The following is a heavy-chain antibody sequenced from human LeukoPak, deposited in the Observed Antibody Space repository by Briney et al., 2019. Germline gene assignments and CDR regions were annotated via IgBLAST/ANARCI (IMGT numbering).Heavy chain of an antibody. V-gene: IGHV1-69*04. Sequence: SVKVSCKASGGTFSSYAISWVRQAPGQGLEWMGRIIPILGIANYAQKFQGRVTITADKSTSTAYMELSSLRSEDTAVYYCASGYCSGGSCYYYYGMDVWGQGTTVTVSS. CDR3: ASGYCSGGSCYYYYGMDV. CDR2: IIPILGIA. J-gene: IGHJ6*02. D-gene: IGHD2-15*01. CDR1: GGTFSSYA.